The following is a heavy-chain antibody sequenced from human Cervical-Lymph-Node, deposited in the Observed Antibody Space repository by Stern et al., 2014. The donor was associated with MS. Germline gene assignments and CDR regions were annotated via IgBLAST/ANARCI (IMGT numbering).Heavy chain of an antibody. Sequence: VQLVESGGGVVQPGRSLRLSCAASGFTFSSYGMHWVRQAPGKGLEWVAVIWYDGSNKYYADSVKGRFTISRDNSKKTLYLQMNSLRAEDTAVYYCAREGGNTAEYFQHWGQGTLVTVSS. D-gene: IGHD4-23*01. CDR3: AREGGNTAEYFQH. V-gene: IGHV3-33*01. CDR1: GFTFSSYG. CDR2: IWYDGSNK. J-gene: IGHJ1*01.